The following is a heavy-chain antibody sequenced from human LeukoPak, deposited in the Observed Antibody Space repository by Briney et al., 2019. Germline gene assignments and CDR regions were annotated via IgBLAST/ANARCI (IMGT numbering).Heavy chain of an antibody. V-gene: IGHV3-11*01. D-gene: IGHD6-6*01. Sequence: GGSLRLSCAASGFTFSDFYMSWLRQAPGKGLEWVSYISSSGSTIYYADSVKGRFTISRDNAKNSLYLQMNSLRAEDTAVYYCAREYSSSSSLRIDPWGQGTLVTGSS. CDR2: ISSSGSTI. CDR1: GFTFSDFY. CDR3: AREYSSSSSLRIDP. J-gene: IGHJ5*02.